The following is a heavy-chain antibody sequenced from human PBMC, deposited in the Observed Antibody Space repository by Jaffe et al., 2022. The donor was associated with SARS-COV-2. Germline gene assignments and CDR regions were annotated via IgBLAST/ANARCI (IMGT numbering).Heavy chain of an antibody. V-gene: IGHV1-46*04. D-gene: IGHD3-10*01. J-gene: IGHJ5*02. CDR2: INPSGGST. CDR3: ARDSAVRGVTPNWFDP. Sequence: QVQLVQSGAEVKKPGASVKVSCKASGYTFTSYYMHWVRQAPGQGLEWMGIINPSGGSTTYAQNLQGRVTMTRDTSTSTVYMELSSLRSEDTAVYYCARDSAVRGVTPNWFDPWGQGTLVTVSS. CDR1: GYTFTSYY.